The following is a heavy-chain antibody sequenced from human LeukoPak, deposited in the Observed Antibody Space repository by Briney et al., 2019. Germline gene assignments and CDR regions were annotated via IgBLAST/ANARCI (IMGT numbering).Heavy chain of an antibody. J-gene: IGHJ4*02. V-gene: IGHV4-39*07. CDR2: IYYSGST. D-gene: IGHD6-13*01. CDR1: GGSISSSSYY. Sequence: SPETLSLTCTVSGGSISSSSYYWGWIRQPPGTGLEWIGSIYYSGSTYYNPSLKSRVTISVDTSKNQFSLKLSSVTAADTAVYYCARELPRYSSSWYGPGFPDYWGQGTLVTVSS. CDR3: ARELPRYSSSWYGPGFPDY.